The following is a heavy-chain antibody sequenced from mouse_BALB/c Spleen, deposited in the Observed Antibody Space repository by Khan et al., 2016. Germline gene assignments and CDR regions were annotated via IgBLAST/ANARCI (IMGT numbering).Heavy chain of an antibody. CDR1: GYSITSDYA. CDR2: ISYSGST. CDR3: ARGGYLDY. V-gene: IGHV3-2*02. Sequence: EVKLEESGPGLVKPSQSLSLTCTVTGYSITSDYAWNWIRQFPGNKLEWMGYISYSGSTSYNPSLKSRISITRDTSKNPFFLQLNSVTTEDTATYYCARGGYLDYWGQGTTLTVSS. J-gene: IGHJ2*01.